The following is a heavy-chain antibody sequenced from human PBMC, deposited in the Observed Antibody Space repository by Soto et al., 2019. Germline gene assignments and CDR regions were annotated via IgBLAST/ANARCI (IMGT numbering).Heavy chain of an antibody. Sequence: QVQLVQSGAEVKKPGASVKVSCKSSGYTFTSYGISWVRQAPGQGLEWMGWISGYNGNTNYAQKLQGRVTMTTDTXTXXAYMELRSLRSDDTAVYYSARDERYKLNDGGWFGPWGQGTLVTVSS. J-gene: IGHJ5*02. CDR3: ARDERYKLNDGGWFGP. CDR2: ISGYNGNT. V-gene: IGHV1-18*01. D-gene: IGHD1-1*01. CDR1: GYTFTSYG.